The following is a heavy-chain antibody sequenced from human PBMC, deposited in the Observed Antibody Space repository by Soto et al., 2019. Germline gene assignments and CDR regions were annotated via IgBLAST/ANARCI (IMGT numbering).Heavy chain of an antibody. D-gene: IGHD2-21*02. Sequence: PGESLKISCKGSGYSFTIYWIGWVRQTPGKCLEWMGIIYPGDSDTRYSPSFQGQVTISADKSSSTAYLQWSSLKASDTAMYYCARQDCGGDCYFLYWGQGTMVTVSS. CDR1: GYSFTIYW. CDR3: ARQDCGGDCYFLY. CDR2: IYPGDSDT. V-gene: IGHV5-51*01. J-gene: IGHJ4*02.